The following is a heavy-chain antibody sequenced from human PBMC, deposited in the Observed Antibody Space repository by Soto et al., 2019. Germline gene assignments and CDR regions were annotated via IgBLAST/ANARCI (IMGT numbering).Heavy chain of an antibody. V-gene: IGHV3-21*01. CDR2: ISSSSSYI. Sequence: GGSLRLSCAASGFTFSSYSMNWVRQAPGKGLEWVSSISSSSSYIYYADSVKGRFTISRDNAKNSLYLQMNSLRAEDTAVYYCARDLGYYDNSGRRSAFDIWGQGTMVTVSS. D-gene: IGHD3-22*01. CDR3: ARDLGYYDNSGRRSAFDI. CDR1: GFTFSSYS. J-gene: IGHJ3*02.